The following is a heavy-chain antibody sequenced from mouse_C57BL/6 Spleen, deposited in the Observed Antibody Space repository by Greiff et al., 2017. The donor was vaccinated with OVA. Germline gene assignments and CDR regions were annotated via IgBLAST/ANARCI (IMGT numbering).Heavy chain of an antibody. CDR1: GYSITSGYY. J-gene: IGHJ2*01. Sequence: ESGPGLVKPSQSLSLTCSVTGYSITSGYYWNWIRQFPGNKLEWMGYISYDGSNNYNPSLKNRISITRDTSKNQFFLKLNSVTTEDTATYYCARGLTGTRDFDYWGQGTTLTVSS. D-gene: IGHD4-1*01. V-gene: IGHV3-6*01. CDR2: ISYDGSN. CDR3: ARGLTGTRDFDY.